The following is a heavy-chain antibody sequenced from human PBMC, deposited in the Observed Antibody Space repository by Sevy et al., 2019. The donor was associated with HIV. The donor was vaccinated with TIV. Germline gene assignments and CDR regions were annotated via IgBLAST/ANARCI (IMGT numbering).Heavy chain of an antibody. CDR1: GGSVRSDNYY. J-gene: IGHJ6*02. CDR2: VYYGGST. CDR3: ARGRGTTVTTTLNYYYAMDV. Sequence: SETLSLTCTVSGGSVRSDNYYWSWIRQPPGKGLEWIGYVYYGGSTNYSPSLKSRVTISIDTSKNQFSLKLSSVTAAVTAVYYCARGRGTTVTTTLNYYYAMDVWGQGTTVTVSS. V-gene: IGHV4-61*01. D-gene: IGHD4-4*01.